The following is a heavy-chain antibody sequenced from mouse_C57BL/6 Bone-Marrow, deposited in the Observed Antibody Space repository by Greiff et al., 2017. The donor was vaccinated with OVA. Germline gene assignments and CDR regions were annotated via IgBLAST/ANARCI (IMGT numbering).Heavy chain of an antibody. CDR1: GFTFSDYG. CDR3: AKYYYGSSYARDY. J-gene: IGHJ4*01. CDR2: ISSGSSTI. Sequence: EVKLVESGGGLVKPGGSLKLSCAASGFTFSDYGMHWVRQAPEKGLEWVAYISSGSSTIYYADTVKGRFTITRANAKNTLFLQMTSLRSEDTAMYYCAKYYYGSSYARDYWGQGTSVTVTA. V-gene: IGHV5-17*01. D-gene: IGHD1-1*01.